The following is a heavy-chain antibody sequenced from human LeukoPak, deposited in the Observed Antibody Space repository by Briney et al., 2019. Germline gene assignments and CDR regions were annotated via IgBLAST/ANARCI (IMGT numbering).Heavy chain of an antibody. CDR2: ISYDGSNK. CDR3: AKDRGEQWLVTSSDY. D-gene: IGHD6-19*01. J-gene: IGHJ4*02. Sequence: GGSLRLSCAASGFTFSSYGMHWVRQAPGKGLEWGAVISYDGSNKYYVASVKGRFTISRDNSKNTLYLQMNSLRPEDTAVYYCAKDRGEQWLVTSSDYWGQGTLVTVSS. CDR1: GFTFSSYG. V-gene: IGHV3-30*18.